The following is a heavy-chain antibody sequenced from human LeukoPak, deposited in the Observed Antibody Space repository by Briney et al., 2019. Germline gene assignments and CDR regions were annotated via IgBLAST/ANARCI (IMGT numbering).Heavy chain of an antibody. CDR1: GYTFTSYG. D-gene: IGHD3-3*01. V-gene: IGHV1-18*01. CDR2: ISAYNGNT. Sequence: ASVKVSCKASGYTFTSYGISWVRQAPGQGLEWMGWISAYNGNTNYAQKLQGRVTMTTDTSTSTAYMELRSLRSDDTAVYYCAKDPPAGFVGWSGYDLVDYWGQGTLVTVSS. CDR3: AKDPPAGFVGWSGYDLVDY. J-gene: IGHJ4*02.